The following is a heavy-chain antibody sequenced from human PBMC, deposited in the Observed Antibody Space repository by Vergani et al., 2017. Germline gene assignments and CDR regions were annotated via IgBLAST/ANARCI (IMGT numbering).Heavy chain of an antibody. D-gene: IGHD6-13*01. J-gene: IGHJ6*02. CDR2: IYTSGST. V-gene: IGHV4-4*07. CDR3: ARVSIDSSSWHYYDGMDV. Sequence: QVQLQESGPGLVKPSETLSLTCTVSGGSISSYYWSWIRQPAGKGLEWIGRIYTSGSTNYNPSLKSRVTMSVDTSKNQFSLNLGSVTAADTAVYYCARVSIDSSSWHYYDGMDVWGQGTTVTVSS. CDR1: GGSISSYY.